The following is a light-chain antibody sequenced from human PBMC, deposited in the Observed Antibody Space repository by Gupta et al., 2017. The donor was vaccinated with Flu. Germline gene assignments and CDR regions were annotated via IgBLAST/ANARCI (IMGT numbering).Light chain of an antibody. V-gene: IGLV2-8*01. CDR2: EVS. CDR1: SSDVGGYNY. J-gene: IGLJ3*02. CDR3: SSYAGNFNLV. Sequence: QSALTQPPSASGSPGQSVTISCTGTSSDVGGYNYVSWYQQHPGKVPKLMIYEVSRRPSGVPDRFSGSKSDNTASLTXSXLQAEDXADYYCSSYAGNFNLVFGGGTKLTVL.